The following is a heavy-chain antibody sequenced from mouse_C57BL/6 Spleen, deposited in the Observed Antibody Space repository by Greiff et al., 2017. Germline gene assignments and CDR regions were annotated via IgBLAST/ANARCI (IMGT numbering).Heavy chain of an antibody. V-gene: IGHV5-16*01. J-gene: IGHJ2*01. Sequence: EVKVEESEGGLVQPGSSMKLSCTASGFTFSDYYMAWVRQVPEKGLEWVANINYDGSSTYYLDSLKSRFIITRDNAKNILYLQMSSLKSEDTATYYCARVQLRLGFDYWGQGTTLTVSS. CDR3: ARVQLRLGFDY. CDR2: INYDGSST. CDR1: GFTFSDYY. D-gene: IGHD3-2*02.